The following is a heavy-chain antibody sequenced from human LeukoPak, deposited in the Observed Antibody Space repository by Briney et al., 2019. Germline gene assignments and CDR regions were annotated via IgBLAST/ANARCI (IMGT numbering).Heavy chain of an antibody. J-gene: IGHJ5*02. D-gene: IGHD6-13*01. Sequence: GGSLRLSCAASGFTFSSYSMNWVRQAPGKGLEGGSYISSSSSTIYYADSVKGRFTISRDNAKNSLYLQMNSLRAEDTAVYYCARDPLSWGASNWFDPWGQGTLVTVSS. CDR1: GFTFSSYS. CDR3: ARDPLSWGASNWFDP. V-gene: IGHV3-48*04. CDR2: ISSSSSTI.